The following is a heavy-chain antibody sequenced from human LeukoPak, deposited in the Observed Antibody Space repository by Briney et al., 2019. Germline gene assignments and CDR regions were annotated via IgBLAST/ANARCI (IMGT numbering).Heavy chain of an antibody. CDR1: GASVSSGSYY. CDR3: ARDRSYYDSSGFYKYAFDI. Sequence: PSETLSLTCTVSGASVSSGSYYWSWIRQPPGKGLEWIGHIYYSGSTNYNPSLKSRVTISVDTSKNQFSLKLSSVTAADTAVYYCARDRSYYDSSGFYKYAFDIWGQGTVVTVSS. D-gene: IGHD3-22*01. V-gene: IGHV4-61*01. CDR2: IYYSGST. J-gene: IGHJ3*02.